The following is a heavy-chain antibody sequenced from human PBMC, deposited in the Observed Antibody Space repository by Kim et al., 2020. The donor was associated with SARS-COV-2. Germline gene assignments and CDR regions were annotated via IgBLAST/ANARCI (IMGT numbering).Heavy chain of an antibody. Sequence: GGSLRLSCSASGFTFSSYAMHWVRQAPGKGLEYVSAISSNGGSTYYADSVKGRFTISRDNSKNTLYLQMSSLRAEDTAVYYCVKGIFGVVSGFDYWGQGTLVTVSS. V-gene: IGHV3-64D*06. D-gene: IGHD3-3*01. J-gene: IGHJ4*02. CDR3: VKGIFGVVSGFDY. CDR1: GFTFSSYA. CDR2: ISSNGGST.